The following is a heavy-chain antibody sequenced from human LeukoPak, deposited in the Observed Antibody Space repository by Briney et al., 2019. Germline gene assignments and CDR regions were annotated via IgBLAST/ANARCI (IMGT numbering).Heavy chain of an antibody. V-gene: IGHV1-2*06. CDR2: INPNSGGT. J-gene: IGHJ5*02. Sequence: ASVKVSCKASGYTFTSYYMHWVRQAPGQGPEWMGRINPNSGGTKYAQKFQGRVTMTRDTSISTAYMELSSLRFDDTAVYYCARGGVRGVIVNYFDPWGQGTLVTVSS. CDR1: GYTFTSYY. CDR3: ARGGVRGVIVNYFDP. D-gene: IGHD3-10*01.